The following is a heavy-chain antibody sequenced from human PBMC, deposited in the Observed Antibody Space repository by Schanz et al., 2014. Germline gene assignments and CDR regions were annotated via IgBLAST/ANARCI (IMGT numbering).Heavy chain of an antibody. Sequence: QLVQFGSEFRKPGASVKVSCKASGYIFSSYAIHWVRQAPGQGLEWMGWINPTTGNPGYAQGFTGRFVFSFDTSVSTADLQISGLKAEDTAVYYCARARYGLDVWGQGTTVTVSS. V-gene: IGHV7-4-1*02. CDR3: ARARYGLDV. CDR1: GYIFSSYA. J-gene: IGHJ6*02. CDR2: INPTTGNP.